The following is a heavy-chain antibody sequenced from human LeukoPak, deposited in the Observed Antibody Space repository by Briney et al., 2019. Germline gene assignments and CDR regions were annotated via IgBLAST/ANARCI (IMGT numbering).Heavy chain of an antibody. V-gene: IGHV3-23*01. CDR1: GFTFSSYA. J-gene: IGHJ4*02. CDR2: ISGSGGST. D-gene: IGHD1-26*01. CDR3: AKVISGSYSYFDY. Sequence: GGSLRLSCAASGFTFSSYAMSWVRQAPGKGLEWVSAISGSGGSTYCADSVKGRFTISRDNSKNTLYLQMNSLRAEDTAVYYCAKVISGSYSYFDYWGQGTLVTVSS.